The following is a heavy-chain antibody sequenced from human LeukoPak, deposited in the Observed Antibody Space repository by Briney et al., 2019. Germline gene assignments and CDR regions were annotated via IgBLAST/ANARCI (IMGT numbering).Heavy chain of an antibody. CDR2: ISAQNGNT. D-gene: IGHD4-17*01. CDR3: ARDRFTLYGDSGY. CDR1: GYTFSTYG. J-gene: IGHJ4*02. V-gene: IGHV1-18*01. Sequence: GASVKVSCKASGYTFSTYGISWVRQAPGQGLEWMGWISAQNGNTNYAQKFQGRVTLTTDTSTSTAYMELRSLRSDDSAVYYCARDRFTLYGDSGYWGQGTLVTVSS.